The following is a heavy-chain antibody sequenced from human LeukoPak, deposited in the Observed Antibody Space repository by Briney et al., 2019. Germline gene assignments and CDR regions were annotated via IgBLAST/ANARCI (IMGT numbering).Heavy chain of an antibody. V-gene: IGHV3-30*18. J-gene: IGHJ4*02. Sequence: PGGSLRLSCAASGFTFNSDGMYWVRQAPGKGLEWVAVISSDGSNKYYADSVKGRCTISRDNSNNSMYMQMNSLRTEDTALYYCAKDTSCSGRNCYSPFDYWGQGTLVTVSS. CDR1: GFTFNSDG. CDR3: AKDTSCSGRNCYSPFDY. D-gene: IGHD2-15*01. CDR2: ISSDGSNK.